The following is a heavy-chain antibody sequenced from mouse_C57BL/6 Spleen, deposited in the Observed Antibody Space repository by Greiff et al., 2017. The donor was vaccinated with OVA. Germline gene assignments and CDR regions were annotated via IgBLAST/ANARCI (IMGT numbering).Heavy chain of an antibody. J-gene: IGHJ2*01. Sequence: EVQLQQSGPELVKPGASVKISCKASGYTFTDYYMNWVKQSHGKSLEWIGDINPNNGGTSYNQKFKGKATLTVDKSSSTAYMELRSLTSEDSAVYYCARYYSNYEGLDQWGQDTTLTVPS. CDR2: INPNNGGT. V-gene: IGHV1-26*01. D-gene: IGHD2-5*01. CDR1: GYTFTDYY. CDR3: ARYYSNYEGLDQ.